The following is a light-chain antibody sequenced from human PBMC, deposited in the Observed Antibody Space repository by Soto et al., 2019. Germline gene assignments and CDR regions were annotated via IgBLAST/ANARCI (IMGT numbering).Light chain of an antibody. V-gene: IGLV1-44*01. Sequence: QSVLTQPPSASGTPGQRVTISCSGSSSNIGSNTVNWYQQLPGTAPKLLIYNNNQRPSGVPDRFPGSKSGTSASLAISGLQSEDEADYYCAAWDDSLNGLVFGTGTKVTVL. CDR1: SSNIGSNT. J-gene: IGLJ1*01. CDR3: AAWDDSLNGLV. CDR2: NNN.